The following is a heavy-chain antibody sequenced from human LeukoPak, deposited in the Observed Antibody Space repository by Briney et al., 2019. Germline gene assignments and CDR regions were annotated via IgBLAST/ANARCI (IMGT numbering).Heavy chain of an antibody. D-gene: IGHD4/OR15-4a*01. Sequence: SETLSLTCTVSGGSISSSSYYWGWIRQPPGKGLEWIGSIYYSGSTYYNPSLKSRVTISVDTSKNQFSLKLSSVTAADTAVYYCARGRGAMVHYYYYYYMDVWGKGTTVTVSS. CDR1: GGSISSSSYY. V-gene: IGHV4-39*01. J-gene: IGHJ6*03. CDR3: ARGRGAMVHYYYYYYMDV. CDR2: IYYSGST.